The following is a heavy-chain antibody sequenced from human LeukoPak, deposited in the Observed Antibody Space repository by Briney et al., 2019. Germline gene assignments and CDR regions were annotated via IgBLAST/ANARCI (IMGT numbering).Heavy chain of an antibody. Sequence: SVKVTCKASGGTFSSYAISWVRQAPGQGLEWMGGIIPIFGTANYAQKFQGRVTITADESTSTAYMELSSLRSEDTAVYYCAGGFGSFLRFDYWGQGTLVTVSS. CDR1: GGTFSSYA. J-gene: IGHJ4*02. D-gene: IGHD1-26*01. CDR3: AGGFGSFLRFDY. CDR2: IIPIFGTA. V-gene: IGHV1-69*13.